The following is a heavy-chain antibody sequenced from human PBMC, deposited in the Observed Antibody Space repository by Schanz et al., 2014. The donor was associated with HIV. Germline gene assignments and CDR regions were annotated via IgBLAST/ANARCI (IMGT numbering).Heavy chain of an antibody. Sequence: EVQLVESGGGLVKPGGSLRLSCAASGFTFSSNSMNWVRQAPGKGLEWVSSISSRSNYRHYADSVKGRFTISRDNAKKSLYLQMNSLRVEDTAVYYCARDIGSTLGGYHGMDVWGQGTTVTVSS. V-gene: IGHV3-21*01. CDR3: ARDIGSTLGGYHGMDV. CDR2: ISSRSNYR. D-gene: IGHD5-12*01. J-gene: IGHJ6*02. CDR1: GFTFSSNS.